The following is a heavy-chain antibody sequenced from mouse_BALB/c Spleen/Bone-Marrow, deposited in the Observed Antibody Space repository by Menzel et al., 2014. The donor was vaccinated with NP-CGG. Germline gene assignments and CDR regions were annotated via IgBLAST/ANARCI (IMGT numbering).Heavy chain of an antibody. CDR3: ARELYYFDY. CDR1: DISITTGNYR. Sequence: EVQLQQSGPGLVKPSQTVSLTCTVTDISITTGNYRWSWIRQFPGNKLEWIGNIYYSGTITYNPSLTSRTTITRDTSKNQFFLEMNSLTAEDTATYYCARELYYFDYWGQGTTLTVSS. J-gene: IGHJ2*01. V-gene: IGHV3-5*02. CDR2: IYYSGTI.